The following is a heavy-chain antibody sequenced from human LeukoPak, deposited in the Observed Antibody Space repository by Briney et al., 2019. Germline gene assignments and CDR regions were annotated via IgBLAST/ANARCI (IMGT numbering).Heavy chain of an antibody. V-gene: IGHV1-18*01. D-gene: IGHD3-3*01. CDR2: ISAYNGNT. Sequence: GASVKVSCKASGYTFTSYGISWVRQAPGQGLEWMGWISAYNGNTNYAQKLQGRVTMTTDTSTSTAYMELRSLRSDDTAVYYCASGKNYDFWSGYPPFDYWGQGTLVTIS. CDR3: ASGKNYDFWSGYPPFDY. J-gene: IGHJ4*02. CDR1: GYTFTSYG.